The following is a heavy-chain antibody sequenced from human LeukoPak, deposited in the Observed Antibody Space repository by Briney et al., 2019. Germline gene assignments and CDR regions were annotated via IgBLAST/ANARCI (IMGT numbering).Heavy chain of an antibody. J-gene: IGHJ6*04. Sequence: SETLSLTCAVYGGSFSAYYWSWIRQPPGKGLEWIGEIFHSGSTNYNPSLQSRVTISVDESKNQFSLKLSSVTAADTAVYYCARNQMTTVTGFYYYGMDVWGKGTTVTVSS. V-gene: IGHV4-34*12. CDR3: ARNQMTTVTGFYYYGMDV. CDR2: IFHSGST. D-gene: IGHD4-17*01. CDR1: GGSFSAYY.